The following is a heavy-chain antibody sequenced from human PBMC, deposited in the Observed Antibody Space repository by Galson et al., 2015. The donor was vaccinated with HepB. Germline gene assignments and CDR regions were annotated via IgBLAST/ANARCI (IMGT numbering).Heavy chain of an antibody. Sequence: SLRLSCAASGFIFSSFGLHWVRQAPGKGLEWVTFISYDGSYKNYAGSVKGRFTISRDNSKNTLYLQMNSLRVEDTAVYYCAKDREITMVRGVMMNYWGQGTLVTVSS. J-gene: IGHJ4*02. CDR2: ISYDGSYK. D-gene: IGHD3-10*01. CDR1: GFIFSSFG. CDR3: AKDREITMVRGVMMNY. V-gene: IGHV3-30*18.